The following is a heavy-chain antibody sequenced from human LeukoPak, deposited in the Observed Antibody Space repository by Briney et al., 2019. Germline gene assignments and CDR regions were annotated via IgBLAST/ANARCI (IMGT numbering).Heavy chain of an antibody. V-gene: IGHV5-51*01. J-gene: IGHJ5*02. Sequence: GESLKISCTGSGYDFTNYWIGWVRPMPGKGREWMGIIYPGDSDTRYSPSFQGQVTISADKSISTAYLQWSSLKASDSAMYYCARAASYSSLRYNWFDPWGQGTLVTVSS. D-gene: IGHD1-26*01. CDR3: ARAASYSSLRYNWFDP. CDR2: IYPGDSDT. CDR1: GYDFTNYW.